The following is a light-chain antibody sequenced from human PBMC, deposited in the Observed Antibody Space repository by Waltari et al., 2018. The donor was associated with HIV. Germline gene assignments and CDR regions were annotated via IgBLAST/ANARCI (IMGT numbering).Light chain of an antibody. CDR3: QTWGAGIQV. J-gene: IGLJ2*01. V-gene: IGLV4-69*01. CDR2: LNSDGSH. Sequence: QLLLTQSPSASASLGASVRLTCTLSNVHSDYAITWHQQQPEKGPRFLMSLNSDGSHNTGDGTSDRFSGSSSGAERYLTISSLQAEGEGDYHCQTWGAGIQVFGGGTKLTVL. CDR1: NVHSDYA.